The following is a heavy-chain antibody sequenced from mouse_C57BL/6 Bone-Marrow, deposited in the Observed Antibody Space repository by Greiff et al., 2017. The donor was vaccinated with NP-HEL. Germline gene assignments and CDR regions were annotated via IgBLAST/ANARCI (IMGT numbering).Heavy chain of an antibody. V-gene: IGHV7-3*01. D-gene: IGHD1-1*01. J-gene: IGHJ2*01. CDR1: GFTFTDYY. CDR2: IRNKANGYTT. CDR3: ARSHYDGSVFDY. Sequence: EVKLMESGGGLVQPGGSLSLSCAASGFTFTDYYMSWVRQPPGKALEWLGFIRNKANGYTTEYSVSVKGRFTISRDNSQSSLYLQMNALRAEDSATYYCARSHYDGSVFDYWGQGTTPTVSS.